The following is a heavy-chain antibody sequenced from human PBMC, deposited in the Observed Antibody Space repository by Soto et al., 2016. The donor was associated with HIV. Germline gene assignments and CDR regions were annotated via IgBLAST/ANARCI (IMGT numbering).Heavy chain of an antibody. J-gene: IGHJ4*02. Sequence: QIQLVQSGSEVKKPGASVKVSCTVSGYTFVAIWYQLGATGPSDKGLSGWDGSALIMVTQKLAQKFQDRVTMTTDKSTNTVYMDMGDLRSDDTALYYCARDYSGSGSIWRDGFDYWGQGTLVSVSS. CDR2: SALIMVT. D-gene: IGHD3-10*01. V-gene: IGHV1-18*01. CDR3: ARDYSGSGSIWRDGFDY. CDR1: GYTFVAIW.